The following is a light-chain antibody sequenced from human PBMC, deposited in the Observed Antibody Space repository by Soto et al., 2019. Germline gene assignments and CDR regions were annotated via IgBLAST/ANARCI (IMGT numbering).Light chain of an antibody. CDR3: QQYNNWPLT. J-gene: IGKJ4*01. V-gene: IGKV3-15*01. Sequence: EIVMTQSPATLSVSPGVRATLSCRASQSVNNNLAWYQQKPGQAPRLLIYGASARATGIPARFSGSGSGTEFTLTISSLQSEDFAVYYCQQYNNWPLTFGGGTKVEIK. CDR2: GAS. CDR1: QSVNNN.